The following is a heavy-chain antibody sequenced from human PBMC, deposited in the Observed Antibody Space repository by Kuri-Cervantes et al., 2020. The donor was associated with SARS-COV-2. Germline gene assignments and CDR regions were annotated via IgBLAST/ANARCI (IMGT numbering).Heavy chain of an antibody. D-gene: IGHD3-10*01. V-gene: IGHV4-59*12. CDR1: GGSISSYY. CDR2: IYYSGST. J-gene: IGHJ6*02. Sequence: GSLRLSCTVSGGSISSYYWSWIRQPPGKGLEWIGYIYYSGSTNYNPSLKSRVTISVDTSKNQFSLKLSSVTAADTAVYYCASPRITMVRGVITPYYYGMDVWGQGTTVTVSS. CDR3: ASPRITMVRGVITPYYYGMDV.